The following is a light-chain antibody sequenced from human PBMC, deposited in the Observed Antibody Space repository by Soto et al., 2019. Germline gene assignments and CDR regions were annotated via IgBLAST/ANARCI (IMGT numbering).Light chain of an antibody. V-gene: IGKV1-6*01. Sequence: ASQITQSPSSLSSSVGDRVTITCRASQDISKDLAWYQQKPGKAPQILIYGASTLQTGVASRFSGSGSATDFTLTISSLQPEDFATYYCQQANSFPITFGQGTRLEIK. CDR2: GAS. CDR3: QQANSFPIT. J-gene: IGKJ5*01. CDR1: QDISKD.